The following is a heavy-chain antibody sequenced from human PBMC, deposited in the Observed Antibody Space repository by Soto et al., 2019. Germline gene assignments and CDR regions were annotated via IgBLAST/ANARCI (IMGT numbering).Heavy chain of an antibody. CDR2: FHPSGRTA. CDR3: ARSSGHYLPSDY. V-gene: IGHV1-46*01. Sequence: ASVKVSCKASGGTFSSYAISWVRKAPGQGLEWMGIFHPSGRTATYPQKFQGRVTITSDTSTSTVYMELSIMRSEDTAIYYCARSSGHYLPSDYWGQGTLVTVSS. D-gene: IGHD3-22*01. CDR1: GGTFSSYA. J-gene: IGHJ4*02.